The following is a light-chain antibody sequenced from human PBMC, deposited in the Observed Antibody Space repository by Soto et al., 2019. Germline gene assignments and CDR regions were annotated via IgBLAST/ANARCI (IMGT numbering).Light chain of an antibody. J-gene: IGKJ1*01. CDR3: QQYGSSPT. CDR2: DVS. V-gene: IGKV3-20*01. Sequence: EIVLTQSPGTLSLSPGERATLSCRSSQSVSSNYLAWYQQKPDLPPRLLIYDVSGRATGIPDRFSGSGSGTDFTLTISRLEPEDFAVYYCQQYGSSPTFGRGTKVEIK. CDR1: QSVSSNY.